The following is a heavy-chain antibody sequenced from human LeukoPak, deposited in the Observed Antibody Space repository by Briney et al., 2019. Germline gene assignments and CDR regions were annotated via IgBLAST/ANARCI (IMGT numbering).Heavy chain of an antibody. CDR2: INHSGST. V-gene: IGHV4-34*01. J-gene: IGHJ4*02. Sequence: SETLSLTCAVYGGSFSGYYWSWIRQPPGKGLEWIGGINHSGSTNYNPSLKSRVTISVDTSKNQFSLKLSSVTAADTAVYYCARGRITMVRGVIGRYFDYWGQGTLVTVSS. D-gene: IGHD3-10*01. CDR3: ARGRITMVRGVIGRYFDY. CDR1: GGSFSGYY.